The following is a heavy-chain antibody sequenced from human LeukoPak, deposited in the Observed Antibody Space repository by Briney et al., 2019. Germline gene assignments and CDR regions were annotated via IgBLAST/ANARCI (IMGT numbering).Heavy chain of an antibody. CDR3: SRADSNYGWFDP. CDR1: GGSISSSSYY. J-gene: IGHJ5*02. D-gene: IGHD4-11*01. V-gene: IGHV4-39*07. Sequence: SETLSLTCTVSGGSISSSSYYWGWIRQPPGTGLEWIGSIYYSGSTYYNPSLKSRVTISVDTSKNQFSLKLSSVTAADTAVYYCSRADSNYGWFDPWGQGTLVTVSS. CDR2: IYYSGST.